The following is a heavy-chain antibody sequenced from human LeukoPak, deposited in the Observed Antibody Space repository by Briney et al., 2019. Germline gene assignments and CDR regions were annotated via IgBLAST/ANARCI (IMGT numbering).Heavy chain of an antibody. CDR1: GYTFRTYD. CDR3: VRGDLPTTVLNDPFNI. D-gene: IGHD4-11*01. CDR2: MNPNSGNT. J-gene: IGHJ3*02. Sequence: ASVTVSCKASGYTFRTYDINWVRQAPGQGLEWLGWMNPNSGNTGYAPKFQGRVAMTRVTSINTAYMELFSLRSEDTAVYFCVRGDLPTTVLNDPFNIWGQGTMVTVSS. V-gene: IGHV1-8*01.